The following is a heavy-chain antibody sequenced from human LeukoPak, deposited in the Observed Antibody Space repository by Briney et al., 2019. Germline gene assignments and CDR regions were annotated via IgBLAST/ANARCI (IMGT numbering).Heavy chain of an antibody. CDR3: AREGVATTHYFDY. Sequence: SETLSLTCTVSGGSISSYYWSWIRQPPGKGLEWIGYIYYSGSTNYNPSLKSRVTISVDTSKNQFSLKLSSVTAADTAVYYCAREGVATTHYFDYWGQGTLVTVSS. CDR1: GGSISSYY. CDR2: IYYSGST. J-gene: IGHJ4*02. D-gene: IGHD5-24*01. V-gene: IGHV4-59*01.